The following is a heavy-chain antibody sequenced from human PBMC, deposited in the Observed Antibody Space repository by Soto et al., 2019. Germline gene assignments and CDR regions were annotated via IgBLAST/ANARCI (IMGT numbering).Heavy chain of an antibody. J-gene: IGHJ4*02. CDR2: IYYSGST. CDR3: ARGRTGIQLWLQYYFDY. Sequence: SETLSLTCTVSGGSVSSGSYYWSWIRQPPGKGLEWIGYIYYSGSTNYNPSLKSRVTISVDTSKNQFSLKLSSVTAADTAVYYCARGRTGIQLWLQYYFDYWGQGTLVTVSS. CDR1: GGSVSSGSYY. V-gene: IGHV4-61*01. D-gene: IGHD5-18*01.